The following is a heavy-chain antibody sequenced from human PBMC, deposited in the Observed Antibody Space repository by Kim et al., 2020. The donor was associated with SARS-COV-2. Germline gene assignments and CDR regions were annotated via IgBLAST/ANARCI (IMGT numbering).Heavy chain of an antibody. CDR2: EQ. D-gene: IGHD5-18*01. J-gene: IGHJ4*02. V-gene: IGHV3-7*01. Sequence: EQDCVNYGKSRFTISRDNAKNSLYLQMNSLRAEDTAVYYCARDRADGYDYWGQGTLVTVSS. CDR3: ARDRADGYDY.